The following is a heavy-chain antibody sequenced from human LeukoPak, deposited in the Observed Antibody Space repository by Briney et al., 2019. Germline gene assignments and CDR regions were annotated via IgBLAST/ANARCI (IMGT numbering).Heavy chain of an antibody. J-gene: IGHJ6*03. CDR3: ARDSSSYYMDV. CDR2: IYYSGST. Sequence: SETLSLTCTVSGGSISSSSYYWGWIRQPPGKGLEWIGSIYYSGSTYHNPSLKSQVTISVDTSKNQFSLKLSSVTAADTAVYYCARDSSSYYMDVWGKGTTVTVSS. V-gene: IGHV4-39*07. CDR1: GGSISSSSYY.